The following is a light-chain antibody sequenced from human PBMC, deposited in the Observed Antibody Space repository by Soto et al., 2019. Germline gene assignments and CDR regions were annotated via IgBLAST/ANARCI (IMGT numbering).Light chain of an antibody. CDR1: SGHNTYV. Sequence: QSVLTQSPSASGSPGASVNLTCTLSSGHNTYVIAWHRQQPQQGPRYVMKLNSAGTHTEGDGIPDRFSGSSAGAERYLTVPSLQAEDEADYYCQTWGTGPVIFGGGTKVTVL. V-gene: IGLV4-69*01. CDR2: LNSAGTH. J-gene: IGLJ2*01. CDR3: QTWGTGPVI.